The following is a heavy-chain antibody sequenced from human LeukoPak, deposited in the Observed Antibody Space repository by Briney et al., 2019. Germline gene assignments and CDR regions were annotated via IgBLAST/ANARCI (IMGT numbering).Heavy chain of an antibody. Sequence: PGGSLRLSCAASGFTFSSYAMSWVRQAPGKGLEWVSAISGSGGSTYYADSVKGRFTISRDNSKNSLYLQMNSLRAEDTAVYYCARQTPVVPAAMHPYWFDRWGQGTLVTVSS. V-gene: IGHV3-23*01. CDR2: ISGSGGST. CDR1: GFTFSSYA. D-gene: IGHD2-2*01. CDR3: ARQTPVVPAAMHPYWFDR. J-gene: IGHJ5*02.